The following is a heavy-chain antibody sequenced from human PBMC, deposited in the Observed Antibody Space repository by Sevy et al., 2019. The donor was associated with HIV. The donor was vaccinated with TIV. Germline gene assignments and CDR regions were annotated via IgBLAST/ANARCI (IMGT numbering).Heavy chain of an antibody. D-gene: IGHD6-13*01. J-gene: IGHJ4*02. CDR2: ISGNGVST. CDR3: AKVRYSSSWYYFDY. CDR1: GFTFSSYW. V-gene: IGHV3-23*01. Sequence: GGSLRLSCAASGFTFSSYWMSWVRQAPGKGLEWVSGISGNGVSTYYADSVKGRFTISRDNSKNTLSLQMNSLRAEDTAVYYCAKVRYSSSWYYFDYWGQGTLVTVSS.